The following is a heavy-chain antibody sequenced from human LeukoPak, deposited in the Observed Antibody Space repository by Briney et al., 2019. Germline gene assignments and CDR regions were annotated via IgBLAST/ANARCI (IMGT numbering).Heavy chain of an antibody. J-gene: IGHJ4*02. Sequence: GASVKVSCKASGYTFAKYAIHWVRQAPGQRLECMGWINTGNGNTKYSQKFQGRVTITRDTSASTAYMDLSSLRSEDTAVYYCARNTETAIPLPYYFDYWGQGTLVTVSS. CDR1: GYTFAKYA. CDR2: INTGNGNT. CDR3: ARNTETAIPLPYYFDY. D-gene: IGHD2-21*02. V-gene: IGHV1-3*04.